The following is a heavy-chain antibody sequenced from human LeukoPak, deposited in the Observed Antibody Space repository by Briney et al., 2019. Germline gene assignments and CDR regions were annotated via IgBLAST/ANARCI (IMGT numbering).Heavy chain of an antibody. V-gene: IGHV4-30-2*01. CDR2: IYHSGST. CDR1: GGSFSGFY. CDR3: AREGLEAFDI. J-gene: IGHJ3*02. Sequence: SETLSLTCAVYGGSFSGFYWSWIRQPPGKGLEWIGYIYHSGSTYYNPSLKSRVTISVDRSKNQFSLKLSSVTAADTAVYYCAREGLEAFDIWGQGTMVTVSS.